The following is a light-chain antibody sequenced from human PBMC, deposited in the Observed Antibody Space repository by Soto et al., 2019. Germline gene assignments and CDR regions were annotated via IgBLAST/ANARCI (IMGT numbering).Light chain of an antibody. J-gene: IGKJ1*01. CDR1: QSISSY. Sequence: EIVLTQSPATLSLPPGARATLSCRASQSISSYLAWYQLKPGQAPRLLIYDASSRATGVPARFSGIGSGTDFTLTISSREADDFAVYFCQQRSNWPWTFGQGTKVEIK. V-gene: IGKV3-11*01. CDR3: QQRSNWPWT. CDR2: DAS.